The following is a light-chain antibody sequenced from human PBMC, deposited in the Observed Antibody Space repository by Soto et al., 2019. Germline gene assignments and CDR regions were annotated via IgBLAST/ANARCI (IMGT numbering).Light chain of an antibody. Sequence: QSVLTQPASVSGSTGQSTTISCTGTGRDVGTYNYVSWYQHHPGKAPKLIIYDVSSRPSGVSHRFSGSKSGNTASLAISGLLSEDEADYFCSTYTGSNPSYVFGTGTKVTVL. CDR2: DVS. J-gene: IGLJ1*01. CDR3: STYTGSNPSYV. CDR1: GRDVGTYNY. V-gene: IGLV2-14*03.